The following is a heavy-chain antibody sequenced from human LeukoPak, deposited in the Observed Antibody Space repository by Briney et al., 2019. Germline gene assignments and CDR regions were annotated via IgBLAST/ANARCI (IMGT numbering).Heavy chain of an antibody. Sequence: ASVKVSCKASGYTFTSYGISWVRQAPGQGLEWMGWISAYNVNTNYAQKFQGRVTMTRDTSISTAYMELSRLRSDDTAVYYCARDLVAGTGNWFDPWGQGTLVTVSS. CDR2: ISAYNVNT. CDR1: GYTFTSYG. CDR3: ARDLVAGTGNWFDP. D-gene: IGHD6-19*01. J-gene: IGHJ5*02. V-gene: IGHV1-18*01.